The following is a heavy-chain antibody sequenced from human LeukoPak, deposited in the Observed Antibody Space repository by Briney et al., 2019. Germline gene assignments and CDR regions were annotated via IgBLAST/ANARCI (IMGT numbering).Heavy chain of an antibody. J-gene: IGHJ4*02. V-gene: IGHV3-74*01. CDR2: VNPDGSST. Sequence: GGSLRLSCAASGFTFTRCWMHWVRQAPGKGLVWVSRVNPDGSSTIYGDSVKGRFTSSRDNAKNTLYLQMNSLRAEDTAVYYCVRGGSYGDYWGQGILVTVSS. CDR1: GFTFTRCW. CDR3: VRGGSYGDY. D-gene: IGHD3-16*01.